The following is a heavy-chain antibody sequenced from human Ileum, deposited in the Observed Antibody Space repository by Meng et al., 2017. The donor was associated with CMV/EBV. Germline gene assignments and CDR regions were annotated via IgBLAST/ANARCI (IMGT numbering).Heavy chain of an antibody. V-gene: IGHV1-18*01. CDR1: GYTFTSYS. CDR3: AREGGCSSTSCYSRYYYGMDV. J-gene: IGHJ6*02. Sequence: ASVKVSCKASGYTFTSYSISWVRQAPGQGLEWMGWISAYNGHTNYAQKLQGRVTMTTDTSSSTAYMELTSLRSDDTAVYYCAREGGCSSTSCYSRYYYGMDVWGQGTTVTVSS. CDR2: ISAYNGHT. D-gene: IGHD2-2*02.